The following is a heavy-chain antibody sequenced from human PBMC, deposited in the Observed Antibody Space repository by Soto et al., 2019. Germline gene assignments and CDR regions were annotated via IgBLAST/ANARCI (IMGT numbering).Heavy chain of an antibody. CDR1: GFTFSDYY. CDR2: ISSSSSYT. D-gene: IGHD3-10*01. V-gene: IGHV3-11*05. CDR3: ARGGVGFGQPSDY. J-gene: IGHJ4*02. Sequence: PGGSLRLSCAASGFTFSDYYMSWIRQAPGKGLEWVSYISSSSSYTNYADSVKGRFTISRDNAKNSLYLQMNSLRAEATAVYYCARGGVGFGQPSDYWGQGTLVTVSS.